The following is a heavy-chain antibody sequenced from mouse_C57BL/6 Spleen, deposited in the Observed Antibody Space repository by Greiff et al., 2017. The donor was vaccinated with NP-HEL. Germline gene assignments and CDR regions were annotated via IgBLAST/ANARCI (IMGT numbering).Heavy chain of an antibody. CDR3: ARRNA. J-gene: IGHJ2*01. CDR1: GFNIKDTY. V-gene: IGHV14-3*02. Sequence: EVQLQQSGAELVKPGASVKLSCTASGFNIKDTYMHWVQQRPEKGLEWIGRIDTANGNTKYDPKFQGKATITADTSSNTAYLQLSSRTSEDTAVDYCARRNAWDQGTTLTVSS. CDR2: IDTANGNT.